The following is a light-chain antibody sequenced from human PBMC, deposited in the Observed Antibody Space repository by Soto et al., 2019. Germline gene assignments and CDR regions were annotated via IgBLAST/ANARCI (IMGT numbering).Light chain of an antibody. CDR1: QTISSY. Sequence: DIQMTPSPSSLSASVGDRVTMTCRASQTISSYLNWYQQKPGKAPNLLIYAASSLQSGVPSRFSGSGSGTDFTLTINSLQPEDFAIYYCQQTYSTPRTFGQGTKVEIK. CDR2: AAS. J-gene: IGKJ1*01. V-gene: IGKV1-39*01. CDR3: QQTYSTPRT.